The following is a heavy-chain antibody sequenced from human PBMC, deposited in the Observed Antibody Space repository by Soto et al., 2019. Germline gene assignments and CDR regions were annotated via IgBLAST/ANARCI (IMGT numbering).Heavy chain of an antibody. CDR1: GFTFSSYS. D-gene: IGHD3-10*01. V-gene: IGHV3-21*01. CDR3: ARVTYYYGSGSYSHFDY. Sequence: EVQLVESGGGLVKPGGSLRLSCAASGFTFSSYSMNWVRQAPGKGLEWVSSISSSSSYIYYADSVKGRFTISRDNAKNSLYLQMNSLRAEDTAVYYCARVTYYYGSGSYSHFDYWGQGTLVTVSS. J-gene: IGHJ4*02. CDR2: ISSSSSYI.